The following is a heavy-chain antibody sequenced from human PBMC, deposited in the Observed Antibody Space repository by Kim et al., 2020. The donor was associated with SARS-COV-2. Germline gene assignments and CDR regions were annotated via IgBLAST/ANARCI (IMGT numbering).Heavy chain of an antibody. CDR3: ARVRPGTADY. D-gene: IGHD1-1*01. Sequence: GGSLRLSCAASGFTISTTWMTWVRQAPGKGLEWVATIGQDEKQTYYVDSVRDRFTISRDNAKNSLDLQMNSLTAEDTAVYFCARVRPGTADYWGQGTHVTVSS. J-gene: IGHJ4*02. V-gene: IGHV3-7*01. CDR1: GFTISTTW. CDR2: IGQDEKQT.